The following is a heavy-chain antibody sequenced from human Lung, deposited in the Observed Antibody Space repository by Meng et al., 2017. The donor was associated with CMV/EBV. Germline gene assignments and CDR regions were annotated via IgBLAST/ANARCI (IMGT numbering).Heavy chain of an antibody. V-gene: IGHV4-4*02. Sequence: SETLSLTCAVPGDSIISSNWWSWVRQPPGEGLEWIGEIHHSGTTNYNPSLKSRVTISVDKSKNQFSLKLTSVTAADTAFYYCARRGPQLYDYWGQGTLVTVSS. CDR2: IHHSGTT. J-gene: IGHJ4*02. CDR3: ARRGPQLYDY. CDR1: GDSIISSNW. D-gene: IGHD3-10*01.